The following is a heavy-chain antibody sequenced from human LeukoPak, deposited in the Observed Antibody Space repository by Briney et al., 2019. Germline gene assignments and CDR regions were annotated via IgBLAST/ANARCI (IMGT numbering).Heavy chain of an antibody. Sequence: PSETLSLTCTVSGGSTSSGDYYWSWIRQPPGKGLEWIGYIYYSGSTYYNPSLKSRVTISVDTSKNQFSLKLSSVTAADTAVYYCARVYDSSLHAFDIWGQGTMVTVSS. J-gene: IGHJ3*02. D-gene: IGHD3-22*01. CDR2: IYYSGST. CDR3: ARVYDSSLHAFDI. CDR1: GGSTSSGDYY. V-gene: IGHV4-30-4*01.